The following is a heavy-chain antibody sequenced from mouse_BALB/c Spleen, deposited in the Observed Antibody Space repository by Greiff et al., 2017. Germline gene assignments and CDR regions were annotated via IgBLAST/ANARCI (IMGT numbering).Heavy chain of an antibody. V-gene: IGHV5-9-3*01. CDR2: ISSGGSYT. Sequence: VQLKESGGGLVKPGGSLKLSCAASGFTFSSYAMSWVRQTPEKRLEWVATISSGGSYTYYPDSVKGRFTISRDNAKNTLYLQMSSLRSEDTAMYYCARSPYDYTLMDYWGQGTSVTVSS. CDR1: GFTFSSYA. J-gene: IGHJ4*01. CDR3: ARSPYDYTLMDY. D-gene: IGHD2-4*01.